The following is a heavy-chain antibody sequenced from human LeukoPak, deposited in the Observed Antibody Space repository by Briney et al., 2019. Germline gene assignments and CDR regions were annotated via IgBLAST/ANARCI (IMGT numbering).Heavy chain of an antibody. Sequence: GGSLRLSCAASGFTFSSYWMGWVRQAPGKGLEWVASIQQGGSHKYYMDSVEGRFTISRDNAKNSLFLQMNSLKTEDTAVYYCTTDRAVGATDFDYWGQGTLVTVSS. J-gene: IGHJ4*02. D-gene: IGHD1-26*01. CDR1: GFTFSSYW. V-gene: IGHV3-7*03. CDR3: TTDRAVGATDFDY. CDR2: IQQGGSHK.